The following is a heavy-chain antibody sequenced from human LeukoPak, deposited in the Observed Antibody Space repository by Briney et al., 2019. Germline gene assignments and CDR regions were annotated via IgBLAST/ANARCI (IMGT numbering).Heavy chain of an antibody. J-gene: IGHJ5*02. D-gene: IGHD1-7*01. CDR1: GGTFSSYA. Sequence: SVKVSCKASGGTFSSYAISWVRQAPGQGLEWMGGIIPIFGTANYAQKFQGRVTITTDESTSTAYMELSSLRSEDTAVYYCARDKLELRTGGGGFDPWGQGTLVTVSS. CDR3: ARDKLELRTGGGGFDP. CDR2: IIPIFGTA. V-gene: IGHV1-69*05.